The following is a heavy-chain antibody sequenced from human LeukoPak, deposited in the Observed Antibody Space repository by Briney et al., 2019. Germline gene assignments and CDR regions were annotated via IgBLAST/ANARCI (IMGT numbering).Heavy chain of an antibody. CDR2: IIPIFSTA. Sequence: SVKVSCKSFGGTFSRYGFSWVRQTPGQGLEWMGRIIPIFSTANYAQKFQGRVTITTDEFTSTAYLELSSLRYDDTAVYYCARGDGYVYNWFDYWGQGTLVTVSS. CDR1: GGTFSRYG. V-gene: IGHV1-69*05. J-gene: IGHJ5*01. D-gene: IGHD5-24*01. CDR3: ARGDGYVYNWFDY.